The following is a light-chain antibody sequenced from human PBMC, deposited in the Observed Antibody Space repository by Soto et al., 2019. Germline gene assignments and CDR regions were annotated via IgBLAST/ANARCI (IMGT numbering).Light chain of an antibody. CDR3: QQYNNWPRT. Sequence: EIVMTQSPATLSLSPGERATLSCRASQSVSSNLAWYQQKPGQAPRLLIYGASTRATGIPARFSGSGSGTEVTLTISSLKSEDFAVYYCQQYNNWPRTFGQGTKVDIK. V-gene: IGKV3-15*01. CDR2: GAS. CDR1: QSVSSN. J-gene: IGKJ1*01.